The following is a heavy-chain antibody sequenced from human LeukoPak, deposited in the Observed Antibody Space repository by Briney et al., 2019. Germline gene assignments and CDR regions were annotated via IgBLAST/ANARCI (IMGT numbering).Heavy chain of an antibody. CDR2: INHSGST. Sequence: SETLSLTCAVYGGSFSGYYWSWIRQPPGKGLEWIGEINHSGSTNYNPSLKSRVTISVDTSKNQFSLKLSSATAADTAVYYCARHKTAAGFLWYFDYWGQGALVTVSS. CDR1: GGSFSGYY. D-gene: IGHD6-13*01. CDR3: ARHKTAAGFLWYFDY. V-gene: IGHV4-34*01. J-gene: IGHJ4*02.